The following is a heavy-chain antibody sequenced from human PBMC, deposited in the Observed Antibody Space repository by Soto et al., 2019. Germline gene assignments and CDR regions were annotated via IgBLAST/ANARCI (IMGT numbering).Heavy chain of an antibody. D-gene: IGHD2-15*01. Sequence: EVQLVESGGGLVQPGRSLRLSCAASGFTFDDYAMPWVRRVPGKGLEWVSSISWNSNIIGYADSVKGRFTISRDNAKNSLYLQMNSLRPEDTALYYCAKGGPDGFCSGGRCYFDYCGQGTLVTVSS. V-gene: IGHV3-9*01. CDR2: ISWNSNII. CDR3: AKGGPDGFCSGGRCYFDY. J-gene: IGHJ4*02. CDR1: GFTFDDYA.